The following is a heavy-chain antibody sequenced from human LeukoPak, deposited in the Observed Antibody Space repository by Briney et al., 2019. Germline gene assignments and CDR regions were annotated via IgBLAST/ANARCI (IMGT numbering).Heavy chain of an antibody. CDR1: GYNFTKFW. CDR2: IFPGDSDT. D-gene: IGHD2-21*02. V-gene: IGHV5-51*01. Sequence: GESLKISCKGSGYNFTKFWLGWVRQMPGKGLEWMGIIFPGDSDTRYSPSFEGQVTISADKSLSIAYLQWTRLKVSDTAMYYCAVTALDNWFDHWGQGTLVTVSS. CDR3: AVTALDNWFDH. J-gene: IGHJ5*02.